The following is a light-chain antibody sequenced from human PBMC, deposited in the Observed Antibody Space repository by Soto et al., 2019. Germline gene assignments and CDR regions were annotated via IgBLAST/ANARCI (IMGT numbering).Light chain of an antibody. V-gene: IGKV3-15*01. Sequence: EIVMTQSPATLSVSPGERATLSCRASQSVSSNLAWYQQKPGQAPRLLIYGASTRTTAIPARFSGSGSGTEFTLTISSLQSEDCAVYYCQQYNNWPRTLGQGDKVEIK. CDR1: QSVSSN. CDR2: GAS. CDR3: QQYNNWPRT. J-gene: IGKJ1*01.